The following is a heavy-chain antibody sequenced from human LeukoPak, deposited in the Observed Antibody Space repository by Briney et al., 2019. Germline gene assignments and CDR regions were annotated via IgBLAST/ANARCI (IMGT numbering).Heavy chain of an antibody. J-gene: IGHJ4*02. CDR1: GFTFSTYS. Sequence: AGSLRLSCAASGFTFSTYSMNWVRQAPGQGLEWVSSISSSSTYIYYADSVKGRFTISRDNSKNSLYLQMNNLRAEDTAVYYCARWARFHGVWGQGDLVTVSS. CDR2: ISSSSTYI. CDR3: ARWARFHGV. V-gene: IGHV3-21*01. D-gene: IGHD3-10*01.